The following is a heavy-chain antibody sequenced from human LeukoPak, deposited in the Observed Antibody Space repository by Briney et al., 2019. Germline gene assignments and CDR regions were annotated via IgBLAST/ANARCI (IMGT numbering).Heavy chain of an antibody. D-gene: IGHD4-11*01. Sequence: GASVKVSCEASGYTFTRYYMHWVRQAPGQGLEWMGRINPSGGSTSYAQKFQGRVTMTRYTSTSPVYMELSSLRSGDPAVYYCARGYSNYDHWGQGTLVTVSS. CDR3: ARGYSNYDH. V-gene: IGHV1-46*01. CDR1: GYTFTRYY. CDR2: INPSGGST. J-gene: IGHJ5*02.